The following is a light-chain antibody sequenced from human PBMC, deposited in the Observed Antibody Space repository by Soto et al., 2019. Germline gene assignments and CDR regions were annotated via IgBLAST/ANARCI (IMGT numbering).Light chain of an antibody. CDR2: GAS. CDR1: QSVSSSY. Sequence: EIVLTQSPGTLSLSPGERATLSCRASQSVSSSYLAWYQQKPGQAPRLLIYGASSRATGIPDRFSGSGSGTDVTLTISRLEPEDFAVYYCQQYGSSPPTFGQGTNVEIK. CDR3: QQYGSSPPT. V-gene: IGKV3-20*01. J-gene: IGKJ1*01.